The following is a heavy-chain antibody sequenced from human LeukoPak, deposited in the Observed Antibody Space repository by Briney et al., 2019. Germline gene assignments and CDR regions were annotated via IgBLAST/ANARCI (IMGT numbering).Heavy chain of an antibody. CDR3: AKDRGIVGAPGGFDP. J-gene: IGHJ5*02. V-gene: IGHV3-9*01. CDR2: ISWNSGSI. CDR1: GFTFDDYA. D-gene: IGHD1-26*01. Sequence: GGSLRLSCAASGFTFDDYAMHWVRQAPGKGLEWVSGISWNSGSIGYADSVKGRFTISRDNAKNPLYLQMNSLRAEDTALYYCAKDRGIVGAPGGFDPWGQGTLVTVSS.